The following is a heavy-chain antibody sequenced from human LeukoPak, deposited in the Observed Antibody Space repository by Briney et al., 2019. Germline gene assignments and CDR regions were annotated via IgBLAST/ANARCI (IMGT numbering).Heavy chain of an antibody. V-gene: IGHV7-4-1*02. D-gene: IGHD3-10*01. Sequence: ASVKVSCKASGYTFTSYAMNWVRQAPGQGLEWMGWINTNTGNPTYAQGFTGRFVFSLDTSVSTAYLQISSLKAEDTAVYYCATRPTRVRGVPGPYYYYGMDVWGQGTTVTVSS. CDR2: INTNTGNP. CDR1: GYTFTSYA. CDR3: ATRPTRVRGVPGPYYYYGMDV. J-gene: IGHJ6*02.